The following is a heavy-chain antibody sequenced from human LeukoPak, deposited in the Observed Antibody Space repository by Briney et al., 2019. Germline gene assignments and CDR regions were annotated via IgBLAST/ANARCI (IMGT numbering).Heavy chain of an antibody. D-gene: IGHD3-9*01. CDR1: GGSISSSSYY. Sequence: PSETLSLTCTVYGGSISSSSYYWGWIRQPPGKGLEWIGSIYYSGSTYYNPSLKSRVTISVDTSKNQFSLKLSSVTAADTAVYYCAGRYFDWLLYDYWGQGTLVTVSS. CDR3: AGRYFDWLLYDY. V-gene: IGHV4-39*01. J-gene: IGHJ4*02. CDR2: IYYSGST.